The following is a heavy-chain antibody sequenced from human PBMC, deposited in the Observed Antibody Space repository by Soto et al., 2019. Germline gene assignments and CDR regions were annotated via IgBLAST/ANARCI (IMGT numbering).Heavy chain of an antibody. J-gene: IGHJ5*02. CDR3: ARVFRGGDADWFDP. D-gene: IGHD2-21*02. Sequence: GXSVKVSCKASGYTFTSYAMHWVRQAPGQRLEWMGWINAGNGNTKYSQKFQGRVTITRDTSASTAYMEPSSLRSEDTAVYYCARVFRGGDADWFDPGGQGTLVTVSS. CDR1: GYTFTSYA. V-gene: IGHV1-3*01. CDR2: INAGNGNT.